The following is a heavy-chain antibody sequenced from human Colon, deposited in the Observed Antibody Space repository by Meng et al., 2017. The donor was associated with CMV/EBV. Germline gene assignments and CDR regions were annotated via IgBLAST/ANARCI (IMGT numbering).Heavy chain of an antibody. Sequence: GGSLTLSCAASGFTFSSYWMSWVRQAPGKGLEWVANIKQDGSEKYYADSVEGRFTISRDNAKNSLYLQMNSLRAEDSAVYYCARGVVVPAATYGMDVWGQGTTVTVSS. J-gene: IGHJ6*02. CDR3: ARGVVVPAATYGMDV. V-gene: IGHV3-7*01. D-gene: IGHD2-2*01. CDR2: IKQDGSEK. CDR1: GFTFSSYW.